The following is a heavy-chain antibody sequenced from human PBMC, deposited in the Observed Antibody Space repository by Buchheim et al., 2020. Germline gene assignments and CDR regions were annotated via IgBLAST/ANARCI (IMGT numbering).Heavy chain of an antibody. J-gene: IGHJ6*02. CDR1: GGSISSYY. CDR3: AREQLADYYYGTDV. CDR2: IYYSGST. Sequence: QVQLQESGPGLVKPSETLSLTCTVSGGSISSYYWSWIRQPPGKGLEWIGYIYYSGSTNYNPSLKSRVTISVDTSKNQFSLKLSSVTAADTAVYYCAREQLADYYYGTDVWGQGTT. D-gene: IGHD6-6*01. V-gene: IGHV4-59*01.